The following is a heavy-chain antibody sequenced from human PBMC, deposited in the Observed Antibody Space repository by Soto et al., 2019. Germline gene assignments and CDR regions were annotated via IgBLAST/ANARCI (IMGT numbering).Heavy chain of an antibody. CDR1: GFTFSNAW. V-gene: IGHV3-15*07. D-gene: IGHD2-21*02. Sequence: GGSLRLSCAASGFTFSNAWMNWVRQAPGKGLEWVGRIKSKTDGGTTDYAAPVKGRFTISRDDSKNTLYLQMNSLKTEDTAVYYCTTITVLVTAHYGMDVWGQGTTVTVSS. J-gene: IGHJ6*02. CDR2: IKSKTDGGTT. CDR3: TTITVLVTAHYGMDV.